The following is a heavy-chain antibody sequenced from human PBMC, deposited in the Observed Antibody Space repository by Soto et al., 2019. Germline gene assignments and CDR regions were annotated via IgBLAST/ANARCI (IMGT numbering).Heavy chain of an antibody. Sequence: SETLSLTCTVSGGSISSYYWSWIRQPPGKGLEWIGSIYYSGSTYYNPSLKSRVTISVDTSKNQFSLKLSSVTAADTAVYYCARHQMKDYYGSGSYITLFDYWGQGTLVTVSS. J-gene: IGHJ4*02. CDR2: IYYSGST. D-gene: IGHD3-10*01. V-gene: IGHV4-39*01. CDR3: ARHQMKDYYGSGSYITLFDY. CDR1: GGSISSYY.